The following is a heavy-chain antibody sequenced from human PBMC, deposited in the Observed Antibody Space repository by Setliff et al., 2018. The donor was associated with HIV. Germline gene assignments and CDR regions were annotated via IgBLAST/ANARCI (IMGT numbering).Heavy chain of an antibody. CDR1: GGSILTTNYY. CDR3: AVDPTSDNSWGYFDR. Sequence: SETLSLTCTVSGGSILTTNYYYNWIRQPAGKGLEWIGRIYTSDNTFYNPSLKSRVTISLDASKNQFSLRLRSVTAADTAVYYCAVDPTSDNSWGYFDRWGQGTLVTVSS. V-gene: IGHV4-61*02. J-gene: IGHJ4*02. CDR2: IYTSDNT. D-gene: IGHD2-2*01.